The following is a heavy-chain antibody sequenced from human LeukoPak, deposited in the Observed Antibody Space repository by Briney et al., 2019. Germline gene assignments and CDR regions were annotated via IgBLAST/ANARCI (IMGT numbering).Heavy chain of an antibody. CDR3: ARGIAARPGSFNWFDP. V-gene: IGHV4-34*01. CDR2: INHSGST. J-gene: IGHJ5*02. Sequence: SETLSLTCAVYGGSFSGYYWSWIRQPPGKGLEWIGEINHSGSTNYNPSLESRVTISVDTSKNQFSLKLSSVTAADTAVYYCARGIAARPGSFNWFDPWGQGTLVTVSS. CDR1: GGSFSGYY. D-gene: IGHD6-6*01.